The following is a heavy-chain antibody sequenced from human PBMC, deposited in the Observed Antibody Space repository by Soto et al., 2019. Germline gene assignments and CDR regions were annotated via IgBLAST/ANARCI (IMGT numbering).Heavy chain of an antibody. CDR1: GVWFSGYY. CDR2: INHSGGT. CDR3: ARADSGSYDNRFRPLVY. D-gene: IGHD3-10*01. Sequence: DTLSHTCALYGVWFSGYYWNCIRHTPGKGVGWIAEINHSGGTNSYPSLKSRVTISVDTSKNQFSLKLSSVTGADTAVYYCARADSGSYDNRFRPLVYWGRGTLVTGSS. J-gene: IGHJ4*02. V-gene: IGHV4-34*01.